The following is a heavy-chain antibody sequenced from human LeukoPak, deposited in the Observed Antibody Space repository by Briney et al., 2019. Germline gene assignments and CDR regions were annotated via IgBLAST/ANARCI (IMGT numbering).Heavy chain of an antibody. Sequence: GGSLRLSCAASGFTFSSYWMSWVRQAPGKGLEWVANIKQDGSEKYYVDSVKGRFTISRDNAKNSLYLQMNSLRAEDTAVYYCARVIEQWLVREPYYFDYWGQGTLVTVSS. D-gene: IGHD6-19*01. CDR2: IKQDGSEK. V-gene: IGHV3-7*01. CDR1: GFTFSSYW. J-gene: IGHJ4*02. CDR3: ARVIEQWLVREPYYFDY.